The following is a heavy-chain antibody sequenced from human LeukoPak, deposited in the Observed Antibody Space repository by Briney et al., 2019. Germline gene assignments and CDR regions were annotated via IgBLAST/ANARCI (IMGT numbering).Heavy chain of an antibody. J-gene: IGHJ4*02. CDR2: INPNRGGK. D-gene: IGHD6-19*01. V-gene: IGHV1-2*02. Sequence: ASVKVSFTSSGYTFTGYYMHWVRQAPGQRLEWMGWINPNRGGKSYPQKFQGRVTMTRDTSIKTAYMELISLTSDDTAVYYCARQANSGWYPDYWGQGTLVTVSS. CDR3: ARQANSGWYPDY. CDR1: GYTFTGYY.